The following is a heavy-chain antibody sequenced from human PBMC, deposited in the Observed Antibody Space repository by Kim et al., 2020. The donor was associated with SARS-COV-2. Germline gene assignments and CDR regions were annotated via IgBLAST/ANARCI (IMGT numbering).Heavy chain of an antibody. Sequence: GGSLRLSCAASGFTFSNYWMSWVRQAPGKGLEWVANIKRDGSEKYYVDSVRGRFTISRDNAKNSLYLQMNSLRAEDTAVYYCASWGAGNCWGAGTLVTVSS. J-gene: IGHJ4*02. V-gene: IGHV3-7*01. CDR3: ASWGAGNC. CDR1: GFTFSNYW. CDR2: IKRDGSEK. D-gene: IGHD6-13*01.